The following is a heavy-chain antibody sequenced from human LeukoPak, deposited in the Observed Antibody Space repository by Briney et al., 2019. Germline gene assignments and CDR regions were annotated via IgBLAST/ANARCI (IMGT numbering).Heavy chain of an antibody. D-gene: IGHD3-22*01. CDR3: AGFYYDSSGYYYYAFDT. CDR2: ISSSSSYI. J-gene: IGHJ3*02. V-gene: IGHV3-21*01. Sequence: KPGGSLRLSCAASGFTFSSYSMNWVRQAPGKGLEWVSSISSSSSYIYYADSVKGRFTISRDNAKNSLYLQMNSLRGEDTAVSYCAGFYYDSSGYYYYAFDTGAQGPMVPVSS. CDR1: GFTFSSYS.